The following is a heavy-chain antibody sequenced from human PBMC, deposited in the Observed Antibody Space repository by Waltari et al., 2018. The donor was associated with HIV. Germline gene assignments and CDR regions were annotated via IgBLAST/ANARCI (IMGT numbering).Heavy chain of an antibody. V-gene: IGHV4-59*01. CDR3: ARDRYDSSGYNLRGYYYGMDV. Sequence: QVQLQESGPGLVKPSETLSLTCTVSGGSISSYYWSWLRQPPGKGLEWIGYIYYSGSTNYNPSLKSRVTISVDTSKNQFSLKLSSVTAADTAVYYCARDRYDSSGYNLRGYYYGMDVWGQGTTVTVSS. D-gene: IGHD3-22*01. CDR1: GGSISSYY. CDR2: IYYSGST. J-gene: IGHJ6*02.